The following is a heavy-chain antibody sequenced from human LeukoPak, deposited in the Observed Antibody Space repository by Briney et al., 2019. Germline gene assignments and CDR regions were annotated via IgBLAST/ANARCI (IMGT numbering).Heavy chain of an antibody. J-gene: IGHJ6*03. CDR3: ARSGDRRDYYYYMDV. CDR2: INPNSGGT. Sequence: AAVKVSCKASGYTFTGYYMHWVRQAPGQGFEWMGWINPNSGGTNYAQKFQGRVTMTRDTSISTDYMELSRLRSGDTAVYYCARSGDRRDYYYYMDVWGKGTTVTVSS. CDR1: GYTFTGYY. V-gene: IGHV1-2*02. D-gene: IGHD2-21*02.